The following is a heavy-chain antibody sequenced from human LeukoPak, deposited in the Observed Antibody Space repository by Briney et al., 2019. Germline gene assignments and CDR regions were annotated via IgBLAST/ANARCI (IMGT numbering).Heavy chain of an antibody. J-gene: IGHJ6*03. CDR3: ASTQQLVRPRAPYYYYMDV. CDR1: GDSISSGSFY. CDR2: VSSSGRT. V-gene: IGHV4-61*10. Sequence: PSETLSLTCTVSGDSISSGSFYWSWIRQAAGKGLEWIGRVSSSGRTTYNPSLKSRVTISVDTSKNQFSLKLSSVTAADTAVYYCASTQQLVRPRAPYYYYMDVWGKGTTVTVSS. D-gene: IGHD6-13*01.